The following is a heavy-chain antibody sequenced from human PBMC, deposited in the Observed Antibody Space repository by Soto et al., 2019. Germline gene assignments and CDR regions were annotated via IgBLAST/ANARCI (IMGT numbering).Heavy chain of an antibody. D-gene: IGHD4-17*01. V-gene: IGHV4-30-2*01. CDR1: GGSLRRGGYS. CDR2: IYHSGST. CDR3: ASGLVTTLHY. J-gene: IGHJ4*02. Sequence: PLETPSPTFAVSGGSLRRGGYSWGWIRQPPGKGLEWIGYIYHSGSTYYNPSLKSRVTISVDRAKNQFSLKLSSVTAADTAVYYCASGLVTTLHYWGQGTLVTVSS.